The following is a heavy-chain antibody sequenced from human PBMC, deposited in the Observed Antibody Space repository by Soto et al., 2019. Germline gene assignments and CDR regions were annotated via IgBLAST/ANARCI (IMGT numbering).Heavy chain of an antibody. J-gene: IGHJ5*02. CDR1: GYTFTSYG. V-gene: IGHV1-18*01. Sequence: ASVKVSCKASGYTFTSYGISWVRQAPGQGLEWMGWISAYNGNTNYAQRLQGRVTMTADTSTSTAYMELRSLRSDDTAVYYCARGDDRSSGWPFDPWGQGTLVTVSS. CDR2: ISAYNGNT. D-gene: IGHD6-19*01. CDR3: ARGDDRSSGWPFDP.